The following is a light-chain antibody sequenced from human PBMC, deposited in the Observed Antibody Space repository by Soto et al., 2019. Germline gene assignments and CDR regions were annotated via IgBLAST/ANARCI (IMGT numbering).Light chain of an antibody. CDR3: GTWDSSLSAVV. V-gene: IGLV1-51*01. J-gene: IGLJ2*01. CDR1: TSNIENNF. CDR2: DNT. Sequence: QSVLTQPPSVSAASGQKVTISCSGSTSNIENNFVSWYQQLPGTAPKLLIYDNTQRPSGIPDRFSGSKSGTSAALGITGLQTGDEADYFCGTWDSSLSAVVFGGGTKLTVL.